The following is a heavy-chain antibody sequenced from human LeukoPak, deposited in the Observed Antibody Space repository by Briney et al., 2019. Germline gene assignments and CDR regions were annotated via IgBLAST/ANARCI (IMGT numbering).Heavy chain of an antibody. J-gene: IGHJ4*02. Sequence: SETLSLTCTVSGDSISSGGHYWGWIRQTPGKRLEWIGNIYFSGDTSYSPSLKSRLTVSVDASKNQLFLNLDSVTAADTAVYYCARDSGFWLYWGQGTLVTVSS. D-gene: IGHD3-22*01. CDR1: GDSISSGGHY. V-gene: IGHV4-39*07. CDR3: ARDSGFWLY. CDR2: IYFSGDT.